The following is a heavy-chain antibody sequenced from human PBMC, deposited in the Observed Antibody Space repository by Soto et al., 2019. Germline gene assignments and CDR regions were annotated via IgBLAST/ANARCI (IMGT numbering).Heavy chain of an antibody. CDR2: INHTGGT. J-gene: IGHJ5*02. CDR1: GGSVNGYY. V-gene: IGHV4-34*01. D-gene: IGHD3-10*01. Sequence: PSETLSLTCAIYGGSVNGYYWNWIRQPPGKGLEWIGEINHTGGTHYNPSLKSRVTMSVDTSKNQFSLRMSSVTAADTAIYYCAPRITVFVLLIRVFNPSVQSIRITVTS. CDR3: APRITVFVLLIRVFNP.